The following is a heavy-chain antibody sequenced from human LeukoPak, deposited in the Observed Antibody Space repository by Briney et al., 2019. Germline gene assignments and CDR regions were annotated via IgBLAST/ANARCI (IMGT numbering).Heavy chain of an antibody. CDR1: GFTFSSYA. Sequence: GGSLRLSCAASGFTFSSYAMGWVRQAPGKGLEWVSAISGSGGSTYYADSVKGRFTISRDNSKNTLYLQMNCLRAEDTAVYYCAKDEPSIAVAGPHYYYYYGMDVWGQGTTVTVSS. J-gene: IGHJ6*02. V-gene: IGHV3-23*01. D-gene: IGHD6-19*01. CDR3: AKDEPSIAVAGPHYYYYYGMDV. CDR2: ISGSGGST.